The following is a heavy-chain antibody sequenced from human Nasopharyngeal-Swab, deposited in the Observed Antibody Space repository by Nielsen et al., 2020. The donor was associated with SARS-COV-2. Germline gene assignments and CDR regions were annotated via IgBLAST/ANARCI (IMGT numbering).Heavy chain of an antibody. CDR2: IYYSGST. Sequence: SETLSLTCTVSGGSISSYYWSWIRQPPGKGLEWIGYIYYSGSTNYNPSLKSRVTISVDTSKNQFSLKLSSVTAADTAVYYCARTEDLDIVVVPAALWAFDIWGQGTMVTVSS. CDR3: ARTEDLDIVVVPAALWAFDI. CDR1: GGSISSYY. V-gene: IGHV4-59*01. D-gene: IGHD2-2*03. J-gene: IGHJ3*02.